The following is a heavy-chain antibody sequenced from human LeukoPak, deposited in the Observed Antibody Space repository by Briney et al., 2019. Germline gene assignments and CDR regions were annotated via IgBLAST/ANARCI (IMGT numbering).Heavy chain of an antibody. D-gene: IGHD3-22*01. J-gene: IGHJ6*03. CDR2: IYYSGRT. CDR3: ARAQEDSSGYYHYYYYMDV. Sequence: QASVKGLEWIGYIYYSGRTNYNPSLKSRVTISVDTSKNQFSLKLNSVTAADTAMYYCARAQEDSSGYYHYYYYMDVWGKGTTVTVSS. V-gene: IGHV4-59*01.